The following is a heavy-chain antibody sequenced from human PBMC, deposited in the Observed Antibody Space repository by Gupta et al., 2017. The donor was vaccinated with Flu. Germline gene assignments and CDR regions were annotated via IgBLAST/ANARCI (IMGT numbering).Heavy chain of an antibody. D-gene: IGHD2/OR15-2a*01. CDR1: GFTFRLYA. V-gene: IGHV3-30*18. J-gene: IGHJ4*02. CDR2: ISHDGDNK. Sequence: QVQLVESGGGVVHPGRSLRLSCGASGFTFRLYAMHCVRQALGKGLEWVAAISHDGDNKEYADSVKGRCTISRDNSKNTLDLEMNSLRIEDTAVYYCAKVCNWFSSYFDDWGQGTLVTVSS. CDR3: AKVCNWFSSYFDD.